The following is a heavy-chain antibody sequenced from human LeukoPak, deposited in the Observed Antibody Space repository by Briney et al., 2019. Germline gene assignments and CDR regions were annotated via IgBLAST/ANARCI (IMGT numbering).Heavy chain of an antibody. J-gene: IGHJ5*02. Sequence: PSETLSLTCTVSGXSMSSYYWSFIRQPAGKGLEWIGRIHTSWTTYYNPSLKGRVTMSVDTSRNQFSLRLTSVTAADTAVYYCARGGYYDGGGRNWFDPWGQGTLVTVSS. CDR1: GXSMSSYY. CDR3: ARGGYYDGGGRNWFDP. CDR2: IHTSWTT. V-gene: IGHV4-4*07. D-gene: IGHD1-26*01.